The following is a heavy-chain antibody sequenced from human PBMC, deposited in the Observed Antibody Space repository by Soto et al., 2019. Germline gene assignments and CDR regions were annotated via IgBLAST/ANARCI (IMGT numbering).Heavy chain of an antibody. CDR3: AITAGYIVVVPAAMSYYYYYGMDV. V-gene: IGHV1-3*01. D-gene: IGHD2-2*01. J-gene: IGHJ6*02. Sequence: ASVKVSCKASGYTFTSYAMHWVRQAPGQRLERIGWINAGNGNTKYSQKFQGRVTITADESTSTAYMELSSLRSEDTAVYYCAITAGYIVVVPAAMSYYYYYGMDVWGQGTTVTVSS. CDR2: INAGNGNT. CDR1: GYTFTSYA.